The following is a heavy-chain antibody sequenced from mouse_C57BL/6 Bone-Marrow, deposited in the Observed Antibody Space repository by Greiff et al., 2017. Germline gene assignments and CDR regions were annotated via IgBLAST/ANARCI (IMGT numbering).Heavy chain of an antibody. CDR2: IHPNSGST. CDR3: ARDCGSGHFDY. Sequence: VQLQQPGAELVKPGASVKLSCKASGYAFTSYCMPWVKQRPGQSLEWIGVIHPNSGSTNYNEKFKSKATLTGDKSSSTAYMQLSSLTSEDSAVYYCARDCGSGHFDYWGQGTTLTVSS. D-gene: IGHD1-1*01. V-gene: IGHV1-64*01. J-gene: IGHJ2*01. CDR1: GYAFTSYC.